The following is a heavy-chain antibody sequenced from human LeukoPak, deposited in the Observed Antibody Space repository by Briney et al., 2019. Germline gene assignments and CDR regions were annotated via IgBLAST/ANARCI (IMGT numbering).Heavy chain of an antibody. CDR3: AAYYYDSHLDY. CDR2: IIPILGIA. D-gene: IGHD3-22*01. CDR1: GGTFSSYA. J-gene: IGHJ4*02. V-gene: IGHV1-69*04. Sequence: SVKVFCKASGGTFSSYAISWVRQAPGQGLEWMGRIIPILGIANYAQKFQGRVTITADKSTSTAYMELSSLRSEDTAVYYCAAYYYDSHLDYWGQGTLVTVSS.